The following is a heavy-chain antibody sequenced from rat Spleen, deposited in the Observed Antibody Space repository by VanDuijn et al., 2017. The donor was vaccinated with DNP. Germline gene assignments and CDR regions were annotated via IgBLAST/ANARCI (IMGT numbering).Heavy chain of an antibody. CDR3: SWEGPYSWFAY. CDR2: IKAKSNNYAT. J-gene: IGHJ3*01. CDR1: GFTFSTAW. V-gene: IGHV6-6*01. Sequence: EVQVLESGGGLVQPGNSLKLSCATSGFTFSTAWMYWYRQFPEKRLEWVAQIKAKSNNYATYYAQSVKGRFTISRDDSKSIIYLQMNNLKEEDTAIYYCSWEGPYSWFAYWGQGTPVTVSS. D-gene: IGHD1-11*01.